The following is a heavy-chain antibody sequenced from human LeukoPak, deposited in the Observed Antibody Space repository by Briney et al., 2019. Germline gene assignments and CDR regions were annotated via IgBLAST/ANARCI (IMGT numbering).Heavy chain of an antibody. CDR3: ARDRCSSTSCYWSYGMDV. J-gene: IGHJ6*02. CDR1: GFTYDDYA. Sequence: PGGSLRLSCAASGFTYDDYAMHWVRQAPGKGLEWVSGISWNSGSIGYADSVKGRFTISRDNAKTSLYLQMNSLRAEDTAVYYCARDRCSSTSCYWSYGMDVWGQGTTVTVSS. CDR2: ISWNSGSI. D-gene: IGHD2-2*01. V-gene: IGHV3-9*01.